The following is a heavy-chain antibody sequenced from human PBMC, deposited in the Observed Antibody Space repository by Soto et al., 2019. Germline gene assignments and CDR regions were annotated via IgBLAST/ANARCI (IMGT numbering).Heavy chain of an antibody. V-gene: IGHV4-31*03. CDR3: ARGHPQLVTWGNWFDP. J-gene: IGHJ5*02. CDR1: GGSISSGGYY. D-gene: IGHD6-13*01. CDR2: IYYSGST. Sequence: PSETLSLTCTVSGGSISSGGYYWSWIRQHPGKGLEWVGYIYYSGSTYYNPSLKSRVTISVDTSKNQFSLKLSSVTAADTAVYYCARGHPQLVTWGNWFDPWGQRTLVPVSS.